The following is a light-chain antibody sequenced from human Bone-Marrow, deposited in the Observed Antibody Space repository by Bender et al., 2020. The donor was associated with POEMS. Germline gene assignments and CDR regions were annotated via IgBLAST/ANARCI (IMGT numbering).Light chain of an antibody. V-gene: IGLV2-11*01. CDR2: DVT. CDR3: QSYDSSLSGWV. CDR1: GSDVGGYDY. J-gene: IGLJ3*02. Sequence: QSALTQPRSVSGSPGQSVTISCTGTGSDVGGYDYVSWYQQHPGEAPKVIIYDVTKRPSGVPDRFSGSKSGNTASLTISGLQAEDEADYYCQSYDSSLSGWVFGGGTKLTVL.